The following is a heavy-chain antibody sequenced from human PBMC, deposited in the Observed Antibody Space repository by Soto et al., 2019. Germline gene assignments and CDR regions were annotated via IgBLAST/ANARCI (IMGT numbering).Heavy chain of an antibody. Sequence: SEPLALTCSVCGGSFSSDSFIWSWVRQFPGKGLEWIGYIYYSGTTYYNPSLRSRVIMSVDTSKNQFSLKLSSVTAADTAVYYCARDHKWDGMDVWGQGTTVTVSS. CDR1: GGSFSSDSFI. J-gene: IGHJ6*02. CDR3: ARDHKWDGMDV. V-gene: IGHV4-31*03. D-gene: IGHD1-26*01. CDR2: IYYSGTT.